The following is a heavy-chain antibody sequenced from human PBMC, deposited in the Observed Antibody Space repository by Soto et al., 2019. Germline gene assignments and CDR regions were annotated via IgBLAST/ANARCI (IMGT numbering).Heavy chain of an antibody. Sequence: GGSLRLSCAASGFTFSSYSMNWVRQAPGKGLEWVSYISSSSSTIYYADSVKGRFTISRDNAKNSLYLQMNSLRDEDTAVYYCARDSYSGSRIYYYYGMDVWGQGTTVTVSS. CDR1: GFTFSSYS. V-gene: IGHV3-48*02. J-gene: IGHJ6*02. CDR3: ARDSYSGSRIYYYYGMDV. D-gene: IGHD1-26*01. CDR2: ISSSSSTI.